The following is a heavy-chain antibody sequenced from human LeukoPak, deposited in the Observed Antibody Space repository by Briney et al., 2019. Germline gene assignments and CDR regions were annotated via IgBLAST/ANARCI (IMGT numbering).Heavy chain of an antibody. D-gene: IGHD3-3*01. CDR2: IYHSGST. CDR3: ARDGYYDFWSGYLGYYYYYMDV. J-gene: IGHJ6*03. CDR1: GYSISSGYY. Sequence: SETLSLTCTVSGYSISSGYYWGWIRQPPGKGLEWIGSIYHSGSTYYNPSLRSRVTISVDTSKNRFSLKLSSVTAADTAVYYCARDGYYDFWSGYLGYYYYYMDVWGKGTTVTVSS. V-gene: IGHV4-38-2*02.